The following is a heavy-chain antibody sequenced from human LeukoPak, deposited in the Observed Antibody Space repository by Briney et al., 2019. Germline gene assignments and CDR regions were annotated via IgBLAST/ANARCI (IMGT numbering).Heavy chain of an antibody. J-gene: IGHJ4*02. D-gene: IGHD6-6*01. CDR2: IYTRGST. Sequence: SETLSLTCTVSGGSIRSSYWSWIRQPPGKGLEWIGRIYTRGSTNYNPSLKSRVTMSVDTSKNQFSLKLSSVTAADTAVYYCAREDHSSSSFDYWGQGTLVTVSS. CDR3: AREDHSSSSFDY. CDR1: GGSIRSSY. V-gene: IGHV4-4*07.